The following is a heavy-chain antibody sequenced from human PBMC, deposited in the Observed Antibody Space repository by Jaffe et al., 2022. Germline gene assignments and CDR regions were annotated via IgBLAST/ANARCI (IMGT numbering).Heavy chain of an antibody. D-gene: IGHD1-26*01. V-gene: IGHV1-46*01. J-gene: IGHJ4*02. CDR3: ARELETSRVWENYFDY. Sequence: QVQLVQSGAEVKKPGASVKVSCKASGYTFTSYYMHWVRQAPGQGLEWMGIINPSGGSTSYAQKFQGRVTMTRDTSTSTVYMELSSLRSEDTAVYYCARELETSRVWENYFDYWGQGTLVTVSS. CDR2: INPSGGST. CDR1: GYTFTSYY.